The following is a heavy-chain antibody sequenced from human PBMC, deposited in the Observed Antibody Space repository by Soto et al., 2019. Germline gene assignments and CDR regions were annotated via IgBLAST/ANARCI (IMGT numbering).Heavy chain of an antibody. Sequence: QVQLVESGGGMVKPGGSLRLSCAASGFTFSAYYMSWIRQAPGKGLEWVSYINSSRSYTNYADSVKGRFTIPRDNPKNSLYLQMNSLRAEDTAVYYCARTIVASGGRRYFDLWGRGTRSLSPQ. D-gene: IGHD3-22*01. CDR1: GFTFSAYY. CDR3: ARTIVASGGRRYFDL. V-gene: IGHV3-11*05. J-gene: IGHJ2*01. CDR2: INSSRSYT.